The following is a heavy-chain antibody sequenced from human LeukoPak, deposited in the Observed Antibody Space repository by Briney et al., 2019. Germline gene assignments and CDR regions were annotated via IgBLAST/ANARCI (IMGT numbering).Heavy chain of an antibody. CDR1: GVSINSYY. J-gene: IGHJ3*02. CDR2: IYYSGST. Sequence: PSETLSLTCTVSGVSINSYYWRWLRQPPGKGLEWLGYIYYSGSTNYNPSLKSRVTISVDTSNNKFSLKLTSLTAADTAVYYCVRHLSACRPAFDIWGQGTMVTVSS. D-gene: IGHD2-15*01. V-gene: IGHV4-59*08. CDR3: VRHLSACRPAFDI.